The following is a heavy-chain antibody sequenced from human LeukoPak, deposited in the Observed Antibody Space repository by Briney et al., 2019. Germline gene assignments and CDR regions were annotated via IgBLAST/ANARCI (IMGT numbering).Heavy chain of an antibody. Sequence: ASVKVSCKASGYTFTSYGISWVRQAPGQGLEWMGWISAYNGNTNYAQKLQGRVTMTTDTSTSTAYMELRSLRSDDTAVYYCARAGDPSSPRVTMVRGVSLDYWGQGTLVTVSS. CDR2: ISAYNGNT. V-gene: IGHV1-18*01. CDR1: GYTFTSYG. CDR3: ARAGDPSSPRVTMVRGVSLDY. D-gene: IGHD3-10*01. J-gene: IGHJ4*02.